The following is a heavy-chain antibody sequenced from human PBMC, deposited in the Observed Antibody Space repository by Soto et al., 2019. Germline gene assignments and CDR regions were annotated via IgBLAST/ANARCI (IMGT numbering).Heavy chain of an antibody. CDR3: TRLTTVTTELYYYYYGMDV. V-gene: IGHV3-73*01. J-gene: IGHJ6*02. CDR1: GLTFSGSA. D-gene: IGHD4-17*01. CDR2: IRSKANSYAT. Sequence: GGSLRLSCAASGLTFSGSAMHWVRQASGKGLEWVGRIRSKANSYATAYAASVKGRFTISRDDSKNTAYLQMNSLKTEDTAVYYCTRLTTVTTELYYYYYGMDVWGQGTTVTVSS.